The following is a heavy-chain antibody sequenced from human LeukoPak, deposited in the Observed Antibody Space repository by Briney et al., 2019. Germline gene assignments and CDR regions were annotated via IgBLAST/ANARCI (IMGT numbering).Heavy chain of an antibody. Sequence: ASETLSLTCTVSGGSISSSRYFRGWIRQPPGKGLEWIGSIYYSGSTYYNPSLKSRVTISVDTSKNQLSLRLSSVTAADTAVYYCTREKSYGYIRADSWGQGTLVAVSS. CDR3: TREKSYGYIRADS. CDR1: GGSISSSRYF. CDR2: IYYSGST. V-gene: IGHV4-39*02. D-gene: IGHD3-16*01. J-gene: IGHJ4*02.